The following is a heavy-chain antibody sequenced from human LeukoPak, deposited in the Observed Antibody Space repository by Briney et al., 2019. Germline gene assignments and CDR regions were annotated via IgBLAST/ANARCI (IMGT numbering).Heavy chain of an antibody. Sequence: ASVKVSFKASGYTFTGYYIHWVRQAPGQGLEWMGTINPNSGATSYAQKFKGRVTMTRDTSISTAYMELSRLTSDDTAVYFCASLLRVSDAKWGQGTLVTVSS. V-gene: IGHV1-2*02. CDR1: GYTFTGYY. J-gene: IGHJ4*02. CDR2: INPNSGAT. D-gene: IGHD2-8*01. CDR3: ASLLRVSDAK.